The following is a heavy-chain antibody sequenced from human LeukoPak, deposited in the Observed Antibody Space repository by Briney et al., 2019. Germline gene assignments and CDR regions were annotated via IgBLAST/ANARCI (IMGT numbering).Heavy chain of an antibody. D-gene: IGHD1-7*01. CDR2: INPNSGGT. CDR3: AMNWNYGSY. Sequence: ASVKVSCKASGYTFTDYYMHWVRQAPGQGLEWMGRINPNSGGTNYAQKFQGRVTITRDTSISTAYMELSRLRSDDTAVYYCAMNWNYGSYWGQGTLVTVPS. J-gene: IGHJ4*02. V-gene: IGHV1-2*06. CDR1: GYTFTDYY.